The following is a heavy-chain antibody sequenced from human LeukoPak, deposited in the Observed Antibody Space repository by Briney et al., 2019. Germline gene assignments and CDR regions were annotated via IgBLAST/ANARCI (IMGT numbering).Heavy chain of an antibody. CDR1: GGSISSYY. CDR2: IYYSGST. CDR3: ARASILYASFDY. D-gene: IGHD3-9*01. J-gene: IGHJ4*02. Sequence: SETLSLTCTVSGGSISSYYWSWIRQPPGKGLEWIGYIYYSGSTNYNPSLKSRVTISVDTSKSQFSLKLSSVTAADTAVYYCARASILYASFDYWGQGTLVTVSS. V-gene: IGHV4-59*01.